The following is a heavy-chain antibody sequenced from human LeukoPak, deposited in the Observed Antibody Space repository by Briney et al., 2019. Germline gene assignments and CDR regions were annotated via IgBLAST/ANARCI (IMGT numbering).Heavy chain of an antibody. J-gene: IGHJ3*02. D-gene: IGHD3-9*01. Sequence: SETLSLTCTVSGGSISSYYWSWIRQPPGKGLEWIGYIYYSGSTNYNPSLKSRVTISVDTSKNQFSLKLSSVTAADTAVYYCARSKSGLLRYFDWLLLDAFDIWGQGTMVTVSS. CDR2: IYYSGST. CDR1: GGSISSYY. V-gene: IGHV4-59*01. CDR3: ARSKSGLLRYFDWLLLDAFDI.